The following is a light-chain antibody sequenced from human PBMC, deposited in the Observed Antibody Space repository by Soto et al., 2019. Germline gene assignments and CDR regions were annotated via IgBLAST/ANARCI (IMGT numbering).Light chain of an antibody. CDR3: QHYNSYSEA. CDR2: AAS. Sequence: DIQMTQSPSSVSASVGDRFTITCRASQGISSWLAWYQQKPGRAPKLLIYAASSLQSGVPSRFSGSGSGTEFTLTISSLQPDDFATYYCQHYNSYSEAFGQGTKVDIK. V-gene: IGKV1D-16*01. CDR1: QGISSW. J-gene: IGKJ1*01.